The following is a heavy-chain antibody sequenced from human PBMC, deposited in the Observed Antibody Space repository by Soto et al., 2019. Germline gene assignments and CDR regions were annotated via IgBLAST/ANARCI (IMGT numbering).Heavy chain of an antibody. J-gene: IGHJ4*02. Sequence: QITLKESGPTLVKPTQTLTLTCTFSGFSLSTSGVGVGWIRQPPGKALEWLALIYWNDDKRYSPSLKSRLTITKDTSKNQVVLTMTNMYPVDTATYYCAHTYTIFGVVIIPETFDYWGQGTLVTVSS. V-gene: IGHV2-5*01. CDR3: AHTYTIFGVVIIPETFDY. CDR2: IYWNDDK. CDR1: GFSLSTSGVG. D-gene: IGHD3-3*01.